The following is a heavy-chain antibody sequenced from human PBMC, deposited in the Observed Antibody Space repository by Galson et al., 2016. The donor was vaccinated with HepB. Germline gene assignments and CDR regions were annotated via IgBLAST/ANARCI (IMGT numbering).Heavy chain of an antibody. Sequence: SLRLSCAASGFTFSNFAMHWVRQAPGKGLEWVAVIWYDGTSKYYVDSVKGRFTISRDNSKNTLNLQMNSLRAEDTAVYYCARMGYGDHLDYWGQGTLVTVSS. CDR3: ARMGYGDHLDY. CDR1: GFTFSNFA. V-gene: IGHV3-33*01. D-gene: IGHD2-8*01. J-gene: IGHJ4*02. CDR2: IWYDGTSK.